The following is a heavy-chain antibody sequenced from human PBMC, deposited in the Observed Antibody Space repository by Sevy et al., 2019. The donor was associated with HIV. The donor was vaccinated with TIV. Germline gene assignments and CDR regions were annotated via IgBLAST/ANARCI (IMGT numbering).Heavy chain of an antibody. CDR1: GLTFSSYA. D-gene: IGHD5-12*01. J-gene: IGHJ4*02. CDR2: ISGSGGST. CDR3: AKDRVDIVATMNDY. Sequence: GGSLRLSCAASGLTFSSYAMSWVRQAPGKGLEWVSPISGSGGSTYYADSVKGRFTISRDNSKNTQYLEMNSLRAEDTAVYYCAKDRVDIVATMNDYWGQGTLVIVSS. V-gene: IGHV3-23*01.